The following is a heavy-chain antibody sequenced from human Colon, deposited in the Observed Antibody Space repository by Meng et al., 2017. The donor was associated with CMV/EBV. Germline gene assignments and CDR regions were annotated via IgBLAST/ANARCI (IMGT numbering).Heavy chain of an antibody. CDR1: GFTSSPYA. CDR3: ARAGDTVEVSDPLRDNYYYYGMDL. Sequence: GGSLRLSCKASGFTSSPYAVHWLRQAPGKGLEWVALIAFDGRTKYNTDSVKGRFTISRDSSKNTVYLHMSSLRGDDTAVYYCARAGDTVEVSDPLRDNYYYYGMDLWGQGTTVIVSS. J-gene: IGHJ6*02. D-gene: IGHD2-15*01. CDR2: IAFDGRTK. V-gene: IGHV3-30*04.